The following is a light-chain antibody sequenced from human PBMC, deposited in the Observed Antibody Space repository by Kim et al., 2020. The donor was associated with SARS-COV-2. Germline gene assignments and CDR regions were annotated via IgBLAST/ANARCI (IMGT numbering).Light chain of an antibody. CDR1: QSVRSNY. CDR2: TAS. V-gene: IGKV3-20*01. CDR3: QQYGSSPRT. J-gene: IGKJ1*01. Sequence: SPEARATLSCRASQSVRSNYLAWYQQKPGQAPRLLIYTASNRATGIPDRFSGSGSGTDFTLSITRLEPEDFAVYYCQQYGSSPRTFGQGTKVDIK.